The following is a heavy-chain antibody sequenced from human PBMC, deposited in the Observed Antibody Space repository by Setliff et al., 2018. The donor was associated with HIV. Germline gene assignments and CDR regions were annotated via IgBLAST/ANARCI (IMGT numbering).Heavy chain of an antibody. CDR1: SYSISSGYS. Sequence: PSETLSLTCPVSSYSISSGYSWGWIRQPPGKGLEGIGSVFHSGNTYYNPSLKSRVTISVDTSKNQFSLKLSSVTAADTAVYYCASSVYMVSFYFDYWGQGTLVTVSS. CDR2: VFHSGNT. CDR3: ASSVYMVSFYFDY. D-gene: IGHD3-10*01. J-gene: IGHJ4*02. V-gene: IGHV4-38-2*01.